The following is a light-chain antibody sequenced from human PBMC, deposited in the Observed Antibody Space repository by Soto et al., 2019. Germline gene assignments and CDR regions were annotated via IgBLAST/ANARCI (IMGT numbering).Light chain of an antibody. Sequence: QSVLTQPASVSGSPGQSITISCTGTTSDVGGYNYVSWYQQHPGKAPKLVIYDVNKRPSGVSNRFSGSKSGNTASLTISGLQAEDEADYYCSSYTSTTPYVFGTGTKVTVL. V-gene: IGLV2-14*01. CDR2: DVN. CDR3: SSYTSTTPYV. CDR1: TSDVGGYNY. J-gene: IGLJ1*01.